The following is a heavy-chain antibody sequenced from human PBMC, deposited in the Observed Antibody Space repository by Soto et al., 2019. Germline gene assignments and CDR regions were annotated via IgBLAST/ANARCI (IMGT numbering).Heavy chain of an antibody. CDR2: INHSGST. V-gene: IGHV4-34*01. CDR1: GGSFSGYY. J-gene: IGHJ6*02. Sequence: PSETLSLTCAVYGGSFSGYYWSWICQPPGKGLEWIGEINHSGSTNYNPSLKSRVTISVDTSKNQFSLKLSSVTAADTAVYYCARDPSLRFLEWSYGMDVWGQGTTVTVSS. D-gene: IGHD3-3*01. CDR3: ARDPSLRFLEWSYGMDV.